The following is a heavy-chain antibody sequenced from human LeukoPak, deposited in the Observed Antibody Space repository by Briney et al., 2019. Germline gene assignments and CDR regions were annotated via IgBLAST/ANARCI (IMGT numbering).Heavy chain of an antibody. CDR1: GFSFSSYA. J-gene: IGHJ4*02. V-gene: IGHV3-23*01. Sequence: GGSLRLSCSSSGFSFSSYAMSWVRQAPGKGLAWVSSISGSGDSTYYADSVKGRFTISRDNSKNTLYLQMNSLRAEDTAVYYCAKDSNVNFWSTYGDWGQGTLVTVSS. CDR3: AKDSNVNFWSTYGD. D-gene: IGHD3-3*01. CDR2: ISGSGDST.